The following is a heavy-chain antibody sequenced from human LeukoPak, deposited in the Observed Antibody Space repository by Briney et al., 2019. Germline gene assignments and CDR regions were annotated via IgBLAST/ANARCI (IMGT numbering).Heavy chain of an antibody. D-gene: IGHD3-10*01. CDR2: IYYTGST. Sequence: PSETLSLTCTVSGGSISGYYWNWIRQSPDKGLEWIGHIYYTGSTNYNPSLKSRVTISVDTSKNQFSLKLTSVTAADTAVYYCARHYMIRGATRYYFDYWGQGTLVTVSS. CDR3: ARHYMIRGATRYYFDY. CDR1: GGSISGYY. J-gene: IGHJ4*02. V-gene: IGHV4-59*08.